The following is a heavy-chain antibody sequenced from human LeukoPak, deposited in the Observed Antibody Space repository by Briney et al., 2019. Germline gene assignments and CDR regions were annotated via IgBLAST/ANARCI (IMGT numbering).Heavy chain of an antibody. CDR1: GYTFTGYY. V-gene: IGHV1-2*02. J-gene: IGHJ6*03. D-gene: IGHD3-3*01. CDR3: ARGGSYYDFWSGYQNNYYMDV. Sequence: ASVKVSCKASGYTFTGYYMHWVRQAPGQGLEWMGWINPNSGGTNYAQKFQGRVTMTRDTSISTAYMELRRLRSDDTAVYYCARGGSYYDFWSGYQNNYYMDVWGKGTTVTVSS. CDR2: INPNSGGT.